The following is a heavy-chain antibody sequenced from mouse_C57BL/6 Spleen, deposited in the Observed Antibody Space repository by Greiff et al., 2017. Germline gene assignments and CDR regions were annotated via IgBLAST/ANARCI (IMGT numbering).Heavy chain of an antibody. CDR1: GYAFSSYW. D-gene: IGHD1-1*01. J-gene: IGHJ1*03. CDR3: AREKLRYFDV. V-gene: IGHV1-80*01. Sequence: QVQLQQSGAELVKPGASVKISCKASGYAFSSYWLNWVQQRPGKGLEWIGQIYPGDGDTNYNGKFKGKATLTADKSSSTAYMQLSSLTSEDSAVYFCAREKLRYFDVWGTGTTVTVSS. CDR2: IYPGDGDT.